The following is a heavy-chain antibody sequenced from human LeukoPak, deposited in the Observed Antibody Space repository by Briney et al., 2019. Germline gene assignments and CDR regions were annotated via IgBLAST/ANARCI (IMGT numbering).Heavy chain of an antibody. CDR2: ISYDGSNK. V-gene: IGHV3-30-3*01. Sequence: GGSLRLSCAASGFTFSSYAIHWVRQAPGKGLEWVAVISYDGSNKYYADSVKGRFTISRDNAKNTPYLQMNTLRVEDTAVYYCTRDLMDYDVSTGLHHYYMDVWGQGTTVTVSS. CDR3: TRDLMDYDVSTGLHHYYMDV. J-gene: IGHJ6*02. D-gene: IGHD3-9*01. CDR1: GFTFSSYA.